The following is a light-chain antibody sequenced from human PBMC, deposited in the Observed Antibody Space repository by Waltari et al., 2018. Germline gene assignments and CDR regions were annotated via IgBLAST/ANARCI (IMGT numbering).Light chain of an antibody. J-gene: IGKJ4*01. Sequence: DTLMTQSPSSLSASVGHRVTITCRASQAISTYVNWYQQTPGMAPKLLIFSSSTLHRGVSSRFSGSGSGTEFTLTISNLQPDDFATYYCQQSYSAPLAFGGGT. V-gene: IGKV1-39*01. CDR3: QQSYSAPLA. CDR2: SSS. CDR1: QAISTY.